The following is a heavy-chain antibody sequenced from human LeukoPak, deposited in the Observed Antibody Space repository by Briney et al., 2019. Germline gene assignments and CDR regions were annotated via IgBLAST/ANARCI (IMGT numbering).Heavy chain of an antibody. V-gene: IGHV5-51*01. CDR1: GYSFTSYW. Sequence: GESLKISCKGSGYSFTSYWIGWVRQMPGKGLEWMGIIYPGDSDTRYSPSFQGQDTISADKSISTAYLQWSSLKASDTAMYYCARQYCTNGVCYSQDAFDIWGQGTMVTVSS. D-gene: IGHD2-8*01. CDR2: IYPGDSDT. CDR3: ARQYCTNGVCYSQDAFDI. J-gene: IGHJ3*02.